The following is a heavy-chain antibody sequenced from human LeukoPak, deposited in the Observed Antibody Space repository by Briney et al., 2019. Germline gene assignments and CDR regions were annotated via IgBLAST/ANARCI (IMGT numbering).Heavy chain of an antibody. CDR2: IRYDGSNK. J-gene: IGHJ4*02. V-gene: IGHV3-30*02. CDR1: GFTFFSYG. Sequence: GGSLRLSCAASGFTFFSYGMHWVRQAPGTGLEWVSFIRYDGSNKYYADSVKGRFTISRDNSKNTLYLQMNSLRVEDTAVYYCAKEGAGRVGATTVEDYWGQGTLVTVSS. D-gene: IGHD1-26*01. CDR3: AKEGAGRVGATTVEDY.